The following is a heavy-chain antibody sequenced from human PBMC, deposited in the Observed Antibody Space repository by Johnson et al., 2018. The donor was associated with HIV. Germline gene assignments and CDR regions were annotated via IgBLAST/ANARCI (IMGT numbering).Heavy chain of an antibody. V-gene: IGHV3-66*01. J-gene: IGHJ3*02. D-gene: IGHD3-10*01. Sequence: EVQLVESGGGLVQPGGSLRLSCAASGFTFSSYAMSWVRQTPGKGLEWVSILYSAGSAYYADSVKGRFTISRDNSKNTLYLQMNSLRAEDTAVYYCARSPPSYGSGSYYPVHDAFDIWGLGTLVTVSS. CDR3: ARSPPSYGSGSYYPVHDAFDI. CDR2: LYSAGSA. CDR1: GFTFSSYA.